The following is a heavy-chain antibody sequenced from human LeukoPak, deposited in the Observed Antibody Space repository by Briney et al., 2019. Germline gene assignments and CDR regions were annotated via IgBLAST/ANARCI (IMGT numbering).Heavy chain of an antibody. Sequence: GGPLRLSCAASGLTFSGYSMNWVRQAPGKGLEWVSCIGSSSDMYYADSVKGRFAISRDNAKKSLYLQMNSLRVEDTAVYYCARGHSDHDFHPFDYWGQGTLVTVSS. CDR3: ARGHSDHDFHPFDY. D-gene: IGHD5-12*01. V-gene: IGHV3-21*01. J-gene: IGHJ4*02. CDR2: IGSSSDM. CDR1: GLTFSGYS.